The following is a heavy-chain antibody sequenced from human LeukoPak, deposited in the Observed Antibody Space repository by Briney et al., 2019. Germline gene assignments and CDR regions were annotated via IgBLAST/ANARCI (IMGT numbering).Heavy chain of an antibody. D-gene: IGHD3-3*01. CDR2: IYTSGST. CDR1: GGSISSGSYY. J-gene: IGHJ4*02. CDR3: AREKPCYDFWSGYPDY. V-gene: IGHV4-61*02. Sequence: SETLSLTCTVSGGSISSGSYYWSWIRQPAGKGLEWIGRIYTSGSTNYNPSLKSRVTISVDTSKNQFSLKLSSVTAADTAVYYCAREKPCYDFWSGYPDYWGQGTLVTVSS.